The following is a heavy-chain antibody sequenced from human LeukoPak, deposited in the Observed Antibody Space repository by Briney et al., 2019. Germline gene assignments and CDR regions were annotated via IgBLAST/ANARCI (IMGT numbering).Heavy chain of an antibody. CDR2: ISYDGSNK. CDR1: GFTFSSYA. Sequence: EGSLRLSCAASGFTFSSYAMHWVRQAPGEGLEWVAVISYDGSNKYYADSVKGRFTISRDNSKNTLYLQMNSLRAEDTAVYYCVRDREWLVFSYSFDYWGQGTLVTVSS. V-gene: IGHV3-30-3*01. D-gene: IGHD6-19*01. J-gene: IGHJ4*02. CDR3: VRDREWLVFSYSFDY.